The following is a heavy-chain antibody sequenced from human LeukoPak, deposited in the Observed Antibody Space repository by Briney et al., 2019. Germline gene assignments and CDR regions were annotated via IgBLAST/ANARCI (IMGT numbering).Heavy chain of an antibody. V-gene: IGHV3-30*03. Sequence: GGSLRLSCAASGFTFSSYGMHWVRQAPGKGLEWVAVISYDGSNKYYADSVKGRFTISRDNAKNSLYLQMNSLRAEDTAVYYCARGGAAAGFDYWGQGTLVTVSS. CDR2: ISYDGSNK. D-gene: IGHD6-13*01. CDR1: GFTFSSYG. J-gene: IGHJ4*02. CDR3: ARGGAAAGFDY.